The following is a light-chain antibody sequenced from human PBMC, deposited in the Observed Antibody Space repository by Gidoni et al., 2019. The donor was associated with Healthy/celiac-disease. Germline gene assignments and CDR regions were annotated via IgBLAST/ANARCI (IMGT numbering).Light chain of an antibody. CDR1: SLRSYY. V-gene: IGLV3-19*01. J-gene: IGLJ1*01. CDR3: NSRDSSGNPLYV. CDR2: GKN. Sequence: SSELTQDPAVSVALGQTVRITCQGDSLRSYYASWYQQKPGQAPVLVISGKNNRPSGIPDRFSGSSSGNTASLTITGAQAEDEADYYCNSRDSSGNPLYVCGTGTKVTVL.